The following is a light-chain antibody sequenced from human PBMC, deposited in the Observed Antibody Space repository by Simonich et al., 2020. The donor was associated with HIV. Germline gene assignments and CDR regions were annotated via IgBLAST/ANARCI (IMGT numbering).Light chain of an antibody. CDR2: WAS. CDR1: QSVLYSSNNKNY. Sequence: DIVMTQSPDSLALSLGVRATINCKSSQSVLYSSNNKNYLAWYQHKPGQPPKLLIYWASTRESGVPDRFSGSGPGTDFTLTISSLQAEDVAVYYCQQYYDTPYSFGQGTKVEIK. CDR3: QQYYDTPYS. J-gene: IGKJ2*01. V-gene: IGKV4-1*01.